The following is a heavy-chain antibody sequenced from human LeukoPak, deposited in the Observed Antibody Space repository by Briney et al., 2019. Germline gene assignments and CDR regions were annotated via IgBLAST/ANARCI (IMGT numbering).Heavy chain of an antibody. CDR2: IYSGGST. D-gene: IGHD5-24*01. V-gene: IGHV3-53*01. CDR3: VKDDGWVQYAN. CDR1: GFTVSSNY. J-gene: IGHJ4*02. Sequence: GGSLRLSCAASGFTVSSNYMSWVRQAPGKGLEWVSVIYSGGSTYYADSVKGRFIISRDNSKNTVYLQMNSLSAEDAAVYYCVKDDGWVQYANWGQGTLVTVSS.